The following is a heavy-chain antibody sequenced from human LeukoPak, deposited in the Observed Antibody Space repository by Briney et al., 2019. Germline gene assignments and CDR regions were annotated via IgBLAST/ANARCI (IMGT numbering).Heavy chain of an antibody. CDR3: ARGPPYYYGSGSYYRGYFDY. J-gene: IGHJ4*02. CDR1: GGSFSGYY. D-gene: IGHD3-10*01. V-gene: IGHV4-34*01. Sequence: SETLSLTCAVYGGSFSGYYWSWIRQPPGKGLEWIGEINHSGSTNYNPSLRSRVTISVDTSKNQFSLKLSSVTAADTAVYYCARGPPYYYGSGSYYRGYFDYWGQGTLVTVSS. CDR2: INHSGST.